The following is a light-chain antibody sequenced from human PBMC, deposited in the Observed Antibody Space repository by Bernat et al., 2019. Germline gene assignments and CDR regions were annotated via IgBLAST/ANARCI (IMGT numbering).Light chain of an antibody. J-gene: IGKJ4*01. V-gene: IGKV3-20*01. Sequence: EFVLAQSPGTLSLSPGERVTLSCRASQSLTSNYLAWYQQKPGQAPRLLIFAASSRATGIPDRFSGSGSGTDFTLTISSLQPEDFATYYCQQSYSTPLTFGGGTKVEIK. CDR2: AAS. CDR1: QSLTSNY. CDR3: QQSYSTPLT.